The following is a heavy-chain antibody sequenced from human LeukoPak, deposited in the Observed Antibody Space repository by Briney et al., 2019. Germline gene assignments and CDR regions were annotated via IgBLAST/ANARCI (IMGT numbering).Heavy chain of an antibody. CDR3: TRAKRGPFDY. CDR1: GFTFSNYA. V-gene: IGHV3-30-3*01. Sequence: GRSLRLSCAASGFTFSNYAIHWVRQAPGKGLDWVAVVSFDGSKKYYADSVKGRFTISRDNSKNTLYLQMNTLRPDDTAVYHCTRAKRGPFDYWGQGTLVTVSS. CDR2: VSFDGSKK. J-gene: IGHJ4*01.